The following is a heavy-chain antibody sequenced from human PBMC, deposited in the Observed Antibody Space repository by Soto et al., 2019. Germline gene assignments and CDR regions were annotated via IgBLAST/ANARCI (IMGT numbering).Heavy chain of an antibody. CDR1: GGTFSSYT. V-gene: IGHV1-69*02. CDR3: ARVPPGYCSSTSCSHYDY. Sequence: QVQLVQSGAEVKKPGSSVNVSCKASGGTFSSYTIGWVRQAPGQGLEWMGRIIPILDIAYYAQKLQDRVTITADKSTGTAYMELSSLRSEDTPVYYCARVPPGYCSSTSCSHYDYWGQGTLVTVSS. CDR2: IIPILDIA. D-gene: IGHD2-2*01. J-gene: IGHJ4*02.